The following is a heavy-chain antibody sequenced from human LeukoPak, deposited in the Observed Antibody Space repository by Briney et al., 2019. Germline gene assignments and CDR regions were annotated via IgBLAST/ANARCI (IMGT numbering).Heavy chain of an antibody. CDR3: AKAMGGYDCTDY. J-gene: IGHJ4*02. Sequence: GGSLRLSCAASGFTFSSYGMSWVRQAPGKGLEWVSAISGSGGSTYYADSVKGRFTISRDNSKNTLYLQMNSLRAGDTAVYYCAKAMGGYDCTDYWGQGTLVTVPS. D-gene: IGHD5-12*01. V-gene: IGHV3-23*01. CDR1: GFTFSSYG. CDR2: ISGSGGST.